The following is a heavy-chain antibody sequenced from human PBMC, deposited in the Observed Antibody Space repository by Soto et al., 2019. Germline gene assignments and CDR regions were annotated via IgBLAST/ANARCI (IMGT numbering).Heavy chain of an antibody. CDR1: GFTFSSYA. CDR2: ISYDGSNK. CDR3: ATKSRSGCSHYYYYYGMDV. D-gene: IGHD6-19*01. V-gene: IGHV3-30-3*01. Sequence: QVQLVESGGGVVQPGRSLRLSCAASGFTFSSYAMHWVRQAPGKGLEWVAVISYDGSNKYYADSVKGRFTISRDNSKNTLYLQMNSLGAEDTAVYDCATKSRSGCSHYYYYYGMDVWGQGTTVTVSS. J-gene: IGHJ6*02.